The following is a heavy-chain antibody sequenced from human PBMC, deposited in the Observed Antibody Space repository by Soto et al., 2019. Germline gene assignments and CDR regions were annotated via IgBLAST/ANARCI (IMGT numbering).Heavy chain of an antibody. CDR3: ATVPIVGTTPYYLDF. CDR1: GGPFDSTGYY. J-gene: IGHJ4*02. D-gene: IGHD5-12*01. CDR2: IYYSGST. Sequence: QLQLQESGPGLVKPSETLSLTCTVSGGPFDSTGYYWAWVRQPPGQGLEWLAYIYYSGSTYYNPSLTSKLPISVDTSRNQLALSLSSVTAADTAVYYCATVPIVGTTPYYLDFWGQGTLVTVSS. V-gene: IGHV4-39*01.